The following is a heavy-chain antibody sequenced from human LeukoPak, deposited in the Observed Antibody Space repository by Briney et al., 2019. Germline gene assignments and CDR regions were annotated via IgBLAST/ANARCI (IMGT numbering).Heavy chain of an antibody. Sequence: ASVKVSCKASGFTFTSYGISWVRQAPGQGLEWMGWISAYNGNTNYAQKLQGRVTMTTDTSTSTAYMELRSLRSDDTAVYYCARDPNYYGSGSYYNVGFFVLWGQGTLVTVSS. D-gene: IGHD3-10*01. J-gene: IGHJ4*02. CDR1: GFTFTSYG. CDR2: ISAYNGNT. CDR3: ARDPNYYGSGSYYNVGFFVL. V-gene: IGHV1-18*01.